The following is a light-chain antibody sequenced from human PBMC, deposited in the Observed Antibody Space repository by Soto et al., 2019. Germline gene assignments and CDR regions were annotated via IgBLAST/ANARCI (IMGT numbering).Light chain of an antibody. CDR3: SSYAGRNTMV. V-gene: IGLV2-8*01. CDR1: SNDVGGYKF. CDR2: EVI. J-gene: IGLJ3*02. Sequence: QSALTQPPSASGAPGQSVTISCTGTSNDVGGYKFVSWYQHHPGKAPKLIIYEVIKRPSGVPDRCSVSKSGNTASLTVSGLQVEDEDAYYCSSYAGRNTMVFGGGTKLAVL.